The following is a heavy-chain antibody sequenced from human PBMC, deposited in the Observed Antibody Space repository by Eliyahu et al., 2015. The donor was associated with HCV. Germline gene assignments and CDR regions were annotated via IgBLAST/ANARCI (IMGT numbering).Heavy chain of an antibody. V-gene: IGHV3-74*01. Sequence: EVQLVESGGGLVQPGGSLRLSCAASGFTFSNSWMHWVRQAPGKGLVWVSHINHDGSTTAYADSVKGRFTISRDNAKNTLYLQMISLRDEDTGVYYCARAGYYNGLDVWGQGTTVTVSS. J-gene: IGHJ6*02. CDR2: INHDGSTT. CDR3: ARAGYYNGLDV. CDR1: GFTFSNSW.